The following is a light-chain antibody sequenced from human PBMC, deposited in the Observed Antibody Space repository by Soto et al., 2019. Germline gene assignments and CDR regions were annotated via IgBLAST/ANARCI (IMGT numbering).Light chain of an antibody. CDR1: QSVNSH. CDR2: GAS. J-gene: IGKJ4*01. CDR3: QQYNNWPAT. V-gene: IGKV3-15*01. Sequence: IVMTQSPATLPVSPGERATLSCRTSQSVNSHLAWYQHKPGQAPRLLIYGASSRATGIPTRFSVSGSGTEFTLTIDSLKSEDFAIYFFQQYNNWPATFGGWTKVEIK.